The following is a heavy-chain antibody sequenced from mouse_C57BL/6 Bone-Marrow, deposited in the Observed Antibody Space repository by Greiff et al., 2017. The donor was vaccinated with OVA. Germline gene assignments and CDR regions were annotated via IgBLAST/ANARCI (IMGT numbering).Heavy chain of an antibody. CDR3: SRKGKITAYYFDY. V-gene: IGHV1-7*01. CDR2: INPSSGYT. D-gene: IGHD1-1*01. J-gene: IGHJ2*01. CDR1: GYTFTSYW. Sequence: VQLQQSGAELAKPGASVKLSCKASGYTFTSYWMHWVKQRPGQGLEWIGHINPSSGYTKYNQKFKDKATLTADKSSSTAYMQLSSLTYEDSAVYYCSRKGKITAYYFDYWGQGTTLTVSS.